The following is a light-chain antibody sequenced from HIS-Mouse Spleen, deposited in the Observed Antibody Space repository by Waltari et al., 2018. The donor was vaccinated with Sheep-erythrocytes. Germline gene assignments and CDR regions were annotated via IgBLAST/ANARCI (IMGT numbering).Light chain of an antibody. CDR1: SRDVGGYNY. Sequence: QSALTQPPSASGSPGQSVTISCTGTSRDVGGYNYFPWYQQHPCKAPKLMIYEVSKRPSGVPDRFSGSKSGNTASLTVSGLQAEDEADYYCSSYAGSNNWVFGGGTKLNVL. J-gene: IGLJ3*02. V-gene: IGLV2-8*01. CDR3: SSYAGSNNWV. CDR2: EVS.